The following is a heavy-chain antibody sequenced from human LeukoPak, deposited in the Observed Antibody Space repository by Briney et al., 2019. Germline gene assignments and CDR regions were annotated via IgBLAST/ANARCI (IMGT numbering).Heavy chain of an antibody. D-gene: IGHD2-15*01. J-gene: IGHJ3*02. CDR3: ARGFVVVAATGAFDI. CDR2: INHSGST. CDR1: GGSFSGYY. V-gene: IGHV4-34*01. Sequence: LTCAVYGGSFSGYYWSWIRQPPGKGVEWIGEINHSGSTNYNPSLKSRVTISVDTSKNQFSLKLSSVTAADTAVYYCARGFVVVAATGAFDIWGQGTMVTVSS.